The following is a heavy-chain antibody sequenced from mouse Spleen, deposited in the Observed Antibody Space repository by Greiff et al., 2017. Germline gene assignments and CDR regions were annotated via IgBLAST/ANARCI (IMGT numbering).Heavy chain of an antibody. CDR1: GYTFTSYW. CDR2: INPSNGRT. D-gene: IGHD2-3*01. J-gene: IGHJ2*01. V-gene: IGHV1S81*02. CDR3: ARDGDRFDY. Sequence: QVQLQQSGAELVKPGASVKLSCKASGYTFTSYWMHWVKQRPGQGLEWIGEINPSNGRTNYNEKFKSKATLTVDKSSSTAYMQLSSLTSEDSAVYYCARDGDRFDYWGQGTTLTVSS.